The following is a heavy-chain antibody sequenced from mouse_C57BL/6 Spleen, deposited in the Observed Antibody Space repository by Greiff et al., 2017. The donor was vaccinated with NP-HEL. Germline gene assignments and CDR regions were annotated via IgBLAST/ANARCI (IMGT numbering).Heavy chain of an antibody. D-gene: IGHD2-4*01. J-gene: IGHJ2*01. CDR1: GYAFSSSW. V-gene: IGHV1-82*01. CDR3: ARSGYYDYDGAFDY. Sequence: QVQLQQSGPELVKPGASVKISCKASGYAFSSSWMNWVKQRPGKGLEWIGRIYPGDGDTNYNGKFKGKATLTADKSSSTAYMQLSSLTSEDSAVYFCARSGYYDYDGAFDYWGQGTTLTVSS. CDR2: IYPGDGDT.